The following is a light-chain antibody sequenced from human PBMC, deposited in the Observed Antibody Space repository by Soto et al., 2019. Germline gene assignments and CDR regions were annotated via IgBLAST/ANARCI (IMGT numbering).Light chain of an antibody. J-gene: IGKJ1*01. CDR1: QSIGSN. Sequence: EIVMTQAPATLSVSPGEGPTLSCRASQSIGSNLAWYQQKPGQAPRLVIYASSIRASDFPARISGSVSGTEFTLTIASLQSEDFAIYYCQQYSSWLWTFGQGTKVDIK. CDR3: QQYSSWLWT. CDR2: ASS. V-gene: IGKV3-15*01.